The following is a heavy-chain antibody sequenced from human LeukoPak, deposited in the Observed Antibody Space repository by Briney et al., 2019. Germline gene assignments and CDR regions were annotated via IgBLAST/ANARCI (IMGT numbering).Heavy chain of an antibody. V-gene: IGHV3-30*04. CDR1: GFTFSSYA. CDR3: AKSWESIAAAGTDY. Sequence: GGSLRLSCAASGFTFSSYAMHWVRQAPGKGLEWVAVILYDGSNKYYADSVKGRFTISRDNSKNTLYLQMNSLRAEDTAVFYCAKSWESIAAAGTDYWGQGTLVTVSS. J-gene: IGHJ4*02. CDR2: ILYDGSNK. D-gene: IGHD6-13*01.